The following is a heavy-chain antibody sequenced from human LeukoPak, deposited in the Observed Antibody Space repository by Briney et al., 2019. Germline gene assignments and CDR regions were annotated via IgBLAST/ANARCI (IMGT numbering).Heavy chain of an antibody. CDR1: GFTFSNYA. CDR2: ISGSGGST. D-gene: IGHD5-12*01. Sequence: PGGSLRLSCAASGFTFSNYALSWVRQAPGKGLERVSDISGSGGSTYYADSVKGRFTISRDNAKNSLYLQMNSLRAEDTAVYYCARVPSGYAYYFDSWGQGTLVTVSS. V-gene: IGHV3-23*01. CDR3: ARVPSGYAYYFDS. J-gene: IGHJ4*02.